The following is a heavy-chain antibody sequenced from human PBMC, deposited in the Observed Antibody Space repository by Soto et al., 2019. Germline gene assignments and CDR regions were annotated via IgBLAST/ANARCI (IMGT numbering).Heavy chain of an antibody. J-gene: IGHJ4*02. V-gene: IGHV3-30-3*01. CDR3: ARDIDDY. CDR2: ISYDGSNK. Sequence: HWVRQAPGKGLEWVAVISYDGSNKYYADSVKGRFTISRDNSKNTLYLQMNSLRAEDTAVYYCARDIDDYWGQGTLVTVSS.